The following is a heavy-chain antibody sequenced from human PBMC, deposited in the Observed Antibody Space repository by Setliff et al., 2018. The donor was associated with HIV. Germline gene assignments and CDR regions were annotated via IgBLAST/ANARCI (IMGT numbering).Heavy chain of an antibody. D-gene: IGHD6-13*01. CDR3: ARGGHSSSWYVGYYNYGMDV. Sequence: SATLSLTCTVSGGSISSFTHHWGVIRQPPGKGLEWIGSIYYSGSTQYNPSLKSRVTISVDTSNNQFSLKLSSVTAADTAVYYCARGGHSSSWYVGYYNYGMDVWGQGTTVTVSS. CDR2: IYYSGST. CDR1: GGSISSFTHH. V-gene: IGHV4-39*01. J-gene: IGHJ6*02.